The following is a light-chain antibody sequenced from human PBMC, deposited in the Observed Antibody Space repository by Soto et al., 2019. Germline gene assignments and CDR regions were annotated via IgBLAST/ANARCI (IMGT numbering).Light chain of an antibody. CDR3: QQYKNWPPIT. Sequence: EIVMTQSPATLSVSPGEGPTLACKASQSVSSNLAWYQQEPGQAPRLXXYGASTRATGIPARFSGSGSGTEFTLTISSLQSEDFAAYYCQQYKNWPPITFGQGTRLENK. J-gene: IGKJ5*01. V-gene: IGKV3-15*01. CDR1: QSVSSN. CDR2: GAS.